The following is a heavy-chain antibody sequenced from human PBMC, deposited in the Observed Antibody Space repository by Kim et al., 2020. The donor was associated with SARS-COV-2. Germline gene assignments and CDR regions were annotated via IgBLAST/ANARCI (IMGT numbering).Heavy chain of an antibody. CDR3: ARANQGYSYGYWFDP. CDR2: ISSSSYI. Sequence: GGSLRLSCAASGFTFSSYSMNWVRQAPGKGLEWVSSISSSSYIYYADSVKGRFTISRDNAKNSLYLQMNSLRAEDTAVYYCARANQGYSYGYWFDPWGQGTLVTVSS. J-gene: IGHJ5*02. D-gene: IGHD5-18*01. V-gene: IGHV3-21*01. CDR1: GFTFSSYS.